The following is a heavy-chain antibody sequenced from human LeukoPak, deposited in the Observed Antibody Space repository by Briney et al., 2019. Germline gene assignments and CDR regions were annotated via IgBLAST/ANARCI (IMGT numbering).Heavy chain of an antibody. CDR2: ISYDGSNK. CDR3: AKKSRRDGYNWLDY. CDR1: GFTFSSYA. D-gene: IGHD5-24*01. V-gene: IGHV3-30*18. Sequence: PGGSLRLSCAASGFTFSSYAMHWVRQAPGKGLEWVAVISYDGSNKYYADSVKGRFTISRDNSKNTLYLQMNSLRAEDTAVYYCAKKSRRDGYNWLDYWGQGTLVTVSS. J-gene: IGHJ4*02.